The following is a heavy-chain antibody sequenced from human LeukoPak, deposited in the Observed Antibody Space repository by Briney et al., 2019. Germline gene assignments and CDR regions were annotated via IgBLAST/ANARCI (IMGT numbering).Heavy chain of an antibody. D-gene: IGHD3-3*01. CDR1: GFTVSSNY. J-gene: IGHJ4*02. V-gene: IGHV3-66*02. CDR2: IYSGGST. CDR3: ARDLLGVIIPSY. Sequence: GGSLRLSCAASGFTVSSNYMSWVRQAPGKGLEWVSGIYSGGSTYYADSVKGRFTISRDNSKNTLYLQMNSLRAEDTAVYYCARDLLGVIIPSYWGQGTLVTVSS.